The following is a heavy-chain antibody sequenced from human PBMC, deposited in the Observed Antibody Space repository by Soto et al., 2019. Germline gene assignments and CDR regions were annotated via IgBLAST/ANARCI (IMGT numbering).Heavy chain of an antibody. CDR1: GGSISGSY. CDR3: ARSVAVPGAHIDY. CDR2: VYYTGST. D-gene: IGHD6-19*01. V-gene: IGHV4-59*01. Sequence: SETLSLTCSVSGGSISGSYWSWIRQSPGKGLEWLGYVYYTGSTNYSPSLRSRVSISVDASKNEFSLRLSSVTAADTAVYFCARSVAVPGAHIDYWGQGTQVT. J-gene: IGHJ4*02.